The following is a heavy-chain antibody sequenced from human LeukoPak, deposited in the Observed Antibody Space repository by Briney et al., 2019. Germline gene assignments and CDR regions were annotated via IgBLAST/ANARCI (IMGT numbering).Heavy chain of an antibody. Sequence: PGGSLRLSCAASGFTFSNYGMHWVRQAPGKGLEWVSLISYDGSKKYYADSVKGRFTISRDNSKNTLYLQLNTLRPEDTAVYYCVKLTVTTAPFDYWGQGALVTVSS. CDR1: GFTFSNYG. J-gene: IGHJ4*02. CDR2: ISYDGSKK. D-gene: IGHD4-17*01. CDR3: VKLTVTTAPFDY. V-gene: IGHV3-30*18.